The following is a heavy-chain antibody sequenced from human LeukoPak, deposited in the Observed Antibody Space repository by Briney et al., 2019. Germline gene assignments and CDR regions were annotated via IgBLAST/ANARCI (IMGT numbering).Heavy chain of an antibody. D-gene: IGHD3-10*01. J-gene: IGHJ6*03. CDR3: ARDLHRVVVRGVPHYYYYMDV. CDR2: ISTYNGNT. Sequence: GASVKVSCKASGYTFTSYGISWVRQAPGQGLEWMGWISTYNGNTIYAQKLQGRVTMTTDTSTSTAYMELRSLRSDDTAVYYCARDLHRVVVRGVPHYYYYMDVWGKGTTVTISS. CDR1: GYTFTSYG. V-gene: IGHV1-18*01.